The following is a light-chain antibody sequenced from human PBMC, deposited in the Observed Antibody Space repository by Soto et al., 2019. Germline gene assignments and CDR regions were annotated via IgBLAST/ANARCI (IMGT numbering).Light chain of an antibody. CDR1: QDIRNH. Sequence: DIPMTQSPSSLSASVGDRVNITCRASQDIRNHLAWFQQKPGKAHKSLIYDASNLQSGVPSKFGGSGSATDFTLTISSVQPEDSATYYCQQYTSYPYTFGQGTKLEIK. CDR2: DAS. CDR3: QQYTSYPYT. V-gene: IGKV1-16*02. J-gene: IGKJ2*01.